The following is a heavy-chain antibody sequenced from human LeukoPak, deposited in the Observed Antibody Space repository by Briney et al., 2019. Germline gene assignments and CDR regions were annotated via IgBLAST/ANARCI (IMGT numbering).Heavy chain of an antibody. J-gene: IGHJ4*02. CDR3: ARGTVTMVDY. CDR1: GFTISSNY. V-gene: IGHV3-66*01. D-gene: IGHD3-10*01. Sequence: GGSLRLSCAASGFTISSNYMSWVRQAPGRGLEWVSVIYSGGSTYYADSVKGRFTISRDNSKNTLFLQMNSLRAGDTAVYYCARGTVTMVDYWGQGTLVTVSS. CDR2: IYSGGST.